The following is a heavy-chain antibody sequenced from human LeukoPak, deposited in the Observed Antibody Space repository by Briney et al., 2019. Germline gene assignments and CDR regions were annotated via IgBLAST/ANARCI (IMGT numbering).Heavy chain of an antibody. Sequence: SETLSLTCTVSGGSISSHYWSWIWQPPGKGLEWIGYIYYSGSTNYNPSLKSRVTISVDTSKNQFSLKLSSVTAADTAVYYCARARSGYYLYYYYYYMDVWGKGTTVTVSS. D-gene: IGHD3-3*01. CDR3: ARARSGYYLYYYYYYMDV. CDR2: IYYSGST. CDR1: GGSISSHY. J-gene: IGHJ6*03. V-gene: IGHV4-59*11.